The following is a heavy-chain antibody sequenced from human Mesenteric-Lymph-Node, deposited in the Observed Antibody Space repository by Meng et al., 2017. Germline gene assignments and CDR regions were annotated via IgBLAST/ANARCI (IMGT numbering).Heavy chain of an antibody. V-gene: IGHV4-38-2*02. D-gene: IGHD3-22*01. CDR1: GYSISSGYY. J-gene: IGHJ3*02. CDR2: IYHSGST. CDR3: ARDVYYDSSGYYYVPDAFDI. Sequence: SETLSLTCAVSGYSISSGYYWGWIRQPPGKGLEWIGSIYHSGSTYYNPSLKSRVTISVDTSKNQFSLKLSSVTAADTAVYYCARDVYYDSSGYYYVPDAFDIWGQGTMVTVSS.